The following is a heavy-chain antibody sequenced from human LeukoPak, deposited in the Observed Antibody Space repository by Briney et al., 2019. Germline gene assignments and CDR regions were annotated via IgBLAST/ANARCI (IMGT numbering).Heavy chain of an antibody. V-gene: IGHV3-23*01. J-gene: IGHJ5*02. CDR3: ARGPPFIAAAGTYWFDP. CDR2: ISGSGGST. Sequence: GSLRLSCAASGFTFSSYAMSWVRQAPGKGLEWVSAISGSGGSTYYADSVKGRFTISRDNSKNTLYLQMNSLRAEDTAVYYCARGPPFIAAAGTYWFDPWGQGTLVTVSS. CDR1: GFTFSSYA. D-gene: IGHD6-13*01.